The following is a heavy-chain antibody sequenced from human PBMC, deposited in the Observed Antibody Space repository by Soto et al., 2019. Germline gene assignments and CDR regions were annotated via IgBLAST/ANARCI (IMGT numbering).Heavy chain of an antibody. Sequence: QVHLVESGGGVVQPGRSLRLSCAASGFTLSSYGMHWVRQAPGKGLEWVAVIWYDGSNKYYADSVKGRFTISRDNSKNTLYLQMNSLRAEDTAVYYCARPRYCSGGSCQWGWFDPWGQGTLVTVSS. D-gene: IGHD2-15*01. CDR1: GFTLSSYG. CDR3: ARPRYCSGGSCQWGWFDP. V-gene: IGHV3-33*01. CDR2: IWYDGSNK. J-gene: IGHJ5*02.